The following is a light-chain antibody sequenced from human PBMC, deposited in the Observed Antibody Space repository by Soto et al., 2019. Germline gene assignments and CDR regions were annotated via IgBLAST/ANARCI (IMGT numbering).Light chain of an antibody. Sequence: QSALTQPASVSGSPGQSITISCTGTSSDIGGYNYVSWYQQYPGKAPKLMIYEVSERPSGVPDRFSGSKSGNTASLTVSGLQADDEADYYCSSYSGTNYHYVFGTGTKVTVL. V-gene: IGLV2-8*01. CDR1: SSDIGGYNY. CDR2: EVS. J-gene: IGLJ1*01. CDR3: SSYSGTNYHYV.